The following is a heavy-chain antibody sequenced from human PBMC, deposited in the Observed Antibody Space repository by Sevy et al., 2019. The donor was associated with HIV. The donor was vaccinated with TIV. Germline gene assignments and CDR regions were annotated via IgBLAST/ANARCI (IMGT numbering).Heavy chain of an antibody. Sequence: GGSPRLSCAASGFTVSSNYMSWVRQAPGKGLEWVSVIYSGGTTYYADSVKGRFTISRDDSKNSLYLQLNSLRAEDTAIYYCARKYDSSGYFDYWGQGTLVTVSS. CDR3: ARKYDSSGYFDY. D-gene: IGHD3-22*01. J-gene: IGHJ4*02. CDR2: IYSGGTT. CDR1: GFTVSSNY. V-gene: IGHV3-53*01.